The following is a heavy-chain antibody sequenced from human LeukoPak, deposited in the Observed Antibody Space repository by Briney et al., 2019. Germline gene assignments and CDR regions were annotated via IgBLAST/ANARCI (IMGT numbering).Heavy chain of an antibody. CDR1: GGTFSSYA. V-gene: IGHV1-69*05. CDR3: ARGDSDYVWGSYPFFDY. D-gene: IGHD3-16*01. CDR2: IIPIFGTA. Sequence: SVKVSCXASGGTFSSYAISWVRQAPGQGLEWMGGIIPIFGTANYAQKFQGRVTITTDESTSTAYMELSSLRSEDTAVYYCARGDSDYVWGSYPFFDYWGQGTLVTVSS. J-gene: IGHJ4*02.